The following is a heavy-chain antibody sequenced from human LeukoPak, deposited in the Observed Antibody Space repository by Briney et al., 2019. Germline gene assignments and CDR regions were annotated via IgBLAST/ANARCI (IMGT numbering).Heavy chain of an antibody. CDR2: MYYSGRT. V-gene: IGHV4-59*01. Sequence: SETLSLTCTVSGGSISSYYWSWIRQPPGKGLEWIGYMYYSGRTNYNPSLKSRVTISVDTSKNQFSLKLSSVTAADTAVYYCARGVYIAAAQYGYWGQGTLVTVSS. J-gene: IGHJ4*02. CDR1: GGSISSYY. D-gene: IGHD6-13*01. CDR3: ARGVYIAAAQYGY.